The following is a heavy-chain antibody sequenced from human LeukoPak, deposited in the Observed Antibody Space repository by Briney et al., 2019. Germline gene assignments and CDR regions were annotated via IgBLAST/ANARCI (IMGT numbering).Heavy chain of an antibody. CDR3: ATKDAYSFDY. J-gene: IGHJ4*02. Sequence: PGGSLRLSCVASGFTFSSYWMHWVRQAPGKGLEWVANMNQDGSEKYYVDSVKGRFTISRDNAKNSLFLQMNSLRAEDTAVYYCATKDAYSFDYWGQGTLVTVSS. D-gene: IGHD1-26*01. V-gene: IGHV3-7*01. CDR1: GFTFSSYW. CDR2: MNQDGSEK.